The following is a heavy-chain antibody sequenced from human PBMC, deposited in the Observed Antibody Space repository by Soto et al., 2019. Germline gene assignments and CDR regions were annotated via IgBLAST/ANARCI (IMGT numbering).Heavy chain of an antibody. D-gene: IGHD2-8*01. V-gene: IGHV5-51*01. CDR3: ARHHDCTNGVCYPDY. J-gene: IGHJ4*02. Sequence: GESLKISCKGSGYSFTSYWIGWVRQMPGKGLEWMGIIYPGDSDTRYSPSFQGQVTISADKSISTAYLQWSSLKASDTAMYYCARHHDCTNGVCYPDYWGQGTLVTVSS. CDR2: IYPGDSDT. CDR1: GYSFTSYW.